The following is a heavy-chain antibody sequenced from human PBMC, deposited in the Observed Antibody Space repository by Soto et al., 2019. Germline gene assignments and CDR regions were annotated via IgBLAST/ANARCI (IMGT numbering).Heavy chain of an antibody. J-gene: IGHJ4*02. D-gene: IGHD3-9*01. CDR2: IYYSGST. V-gene: IGHV4-31*03. CDR3: AKTRYFDPPGTFDY. Sequence: PSETLSLTCTVSGGSLSSGAYYWSWIRQHPGKGLEWIGYIYYSGSTYYNPSLESRVTLSVDTSTKQFSLKVSSVTAADTAVYYCAKTRYFDPPGTFDYWGQGTQVTVSS. CDR1: GGSLSSGAYY.